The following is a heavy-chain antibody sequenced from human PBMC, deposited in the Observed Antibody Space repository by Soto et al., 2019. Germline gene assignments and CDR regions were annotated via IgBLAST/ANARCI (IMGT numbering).Heavy chain of an antibody. CDR3: ARASYSKENWFDP. CDR1: SGSISSSNW. D-gene: IGHD6-13*01. V-gene: IGHV4-4*02. Sequence: PSETLSLTCAVSSGSISSSNWWSWVRQPPGKGLEWIGEIYHSGSTNYNPSLKSRVTISVDKSKNQFSLKLSSVTAADTAVYYCARASYSKENWFDPWGQGTLVTVSS. CDR2: IYHSGST. J-gene: IGHJ5*02.